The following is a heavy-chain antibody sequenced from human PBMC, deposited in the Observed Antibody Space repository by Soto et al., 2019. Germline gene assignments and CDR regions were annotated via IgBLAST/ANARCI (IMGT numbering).Heavy chain of an antibody. Sequence: GSLRLSCAASGFTFSSYAMSWVRQAPGKGLEWVSAISGSGVSTYYADSVKGRFTISRDNSKNTLYLQMNSLRAEDTAVYYCAKGPGMYYYDSSGYYHYDYWGQGTLVTVSS. CDR3: AKGPGMYYYDSSGYYHYDY. CDR2: ISGSGVST. D-gene: IGHD3-22*01. CDR1: GFTFSSYA. J-gene: IGHJ4*02. V-gene: IGHV3-23*01.